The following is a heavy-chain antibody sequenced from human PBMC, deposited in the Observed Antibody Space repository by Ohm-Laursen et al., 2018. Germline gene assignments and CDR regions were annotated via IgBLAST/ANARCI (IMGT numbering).Heavy chain of an antibody. V-gene: IGHV3-21*06. CDR3: AKVSDRSGWESFDY. CDR1: GFTFITYN. J-gene: IGHJ4*02. D-gene: IGHD6-19*01. Sequence: SLRLSCAASGFTFITYNMNWVRQAPGKGLEWVSSISGSSISTHYADSVKGRFTISRDNAMNSLYLQMNSLRAEDTAVYYCAKVSDRSGWESFDYWGQGTLVTVSS. CDR2: ISGSSIST.